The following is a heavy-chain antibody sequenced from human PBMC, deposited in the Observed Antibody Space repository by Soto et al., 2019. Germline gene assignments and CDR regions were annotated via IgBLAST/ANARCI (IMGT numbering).Heavy chain of an antibody. CDR1: GFIFSREW. D-gene: IGHD6-6*01. V-gene: IGHV3-74*01. CDR2: INTDGSDT. Sequence: GGSLRLSCAASGFIFSREWMDWVRQAPGKGLVWVSRINTDGSDTRYVDSVKGRFTISRDNAKNSLYLQMNSLRAEDTAVYYCARAGYSSSSFWPDYYYYGMDVWGQGTTVTVSS. CDR3: ARAGYSSSSFWPDYYYYGMDV. J-gene: IGHJ6*02.